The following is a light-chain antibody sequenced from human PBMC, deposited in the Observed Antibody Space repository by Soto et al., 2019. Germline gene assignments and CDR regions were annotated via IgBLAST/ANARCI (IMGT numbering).Light chain of an antibody. V-gene: IGKV3-15*01. CDR3: QQYNNWPPTT. J-gene: IGKJ5*01. CDR2: VAS. Sequence: EIVMTQSPDTLPVSPGERATLSCRASQSVSSNLAWYQQKPGQAPRLLIYVASTRATGIPARFSGSGSGTEFTLTISSLQSEDFAVYYCQQYNNWPPTTFGQGTRLEIK. CDR1: QSVSSN.